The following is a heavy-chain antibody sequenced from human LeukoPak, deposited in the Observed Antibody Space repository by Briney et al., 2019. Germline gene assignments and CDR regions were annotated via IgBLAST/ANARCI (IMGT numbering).Heavy chain of an antibody. V-gene: IGHV4-34*01. D-gene: IGHD3-10*01. J-gene: IGHJ6*03. CDR3: ARALGGSESYYSYYSYYMDV. CDR2: INHIGST. Sequence: SETLSLTCAVYGWSFSGYYWGWIRQPPGKGLKWIGEINHIGSTNYNPSLRSPVTLSADTSKNQFSLKLSSVTAADTAVYYCARALGGSESYYSYYSYYMDVWGKGTTLTVSS. CDR1: GWSFSGYY.